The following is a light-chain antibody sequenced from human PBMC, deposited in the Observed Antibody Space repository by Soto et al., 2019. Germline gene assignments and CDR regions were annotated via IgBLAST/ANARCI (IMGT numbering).Light chain of an antibody. V-gene: IGKV4-1*01. CDR3: QQYFNNPIT. CDR2: WAS. J-gene: IGKJ5*01. CDR1: QSVLYNSNNKKY. Sequence: DIVMTHSPASLAVSLGDRATINFRSSQSVLYNSNNKKYLAWYQQKPGKTPKXLIYWASSRESGVPERSSGSGSGADFTLTISSLQAEDLEVYYCQQYFNNPITFGQGTRLEIK.